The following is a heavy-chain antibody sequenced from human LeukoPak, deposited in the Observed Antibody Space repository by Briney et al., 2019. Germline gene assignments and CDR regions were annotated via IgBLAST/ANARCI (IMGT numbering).Heavy chain of an antibody. D-gene: IGHD3-3*01. V-gene: IGHV3-23*01. CDR1: GFTFSSYA. Sequence: GSLRLSCAASGFTFSSYAMSWVRQAPGKGLGWVSAISGSGGSTYYADSVKGRFTISRDNSKNTLYLQMNSLRPEDTAVYYCPKGGVLRLGFDPWGQGTLVTVSS. CDR2: ISGSGGST. J-gene: IGHJ5*02. CDR3: PKGGVLRLGFDP.